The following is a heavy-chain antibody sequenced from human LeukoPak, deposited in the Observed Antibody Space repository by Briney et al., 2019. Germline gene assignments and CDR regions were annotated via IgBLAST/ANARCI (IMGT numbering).Heavy chain of an antibody. V-gene: IGHV1-69*13. CDR3: ARDARHKYCSSASCYRGWFDP. Sequence: SVKVSCKASGGTFSSYAISWVRQAPGQGLEWMGGIIPIFGTANYAQKFRGRVTITADESTSTAYMELSSLRSEDTAVYYCARDARHKYCSSASCYRGWFDPWGQGTLVTVSS. CDR1: GGTFSSYA. D-gene: IGHD2-2*01. J-gene: IGHJ5*02. CDR2: IIPIFGTA.